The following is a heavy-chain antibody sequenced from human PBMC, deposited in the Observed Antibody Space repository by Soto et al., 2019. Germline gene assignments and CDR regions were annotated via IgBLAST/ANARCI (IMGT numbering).Heavy chain of an antibody. CDR3: AKDLHGVVISPDY. D-gene: IGHD3-22*01. Sequence: GGSLRLSCAASGVTFSTYAMNWVRRAPGKGLEWVSAISGSGGSTYYADSVKGRFTISRDNSKNTLYLQMNSLRAEDTAVYYCAKDLHGVVISPDYWGQGTLVTVSS. CDR1: GVTFSTYA. V-gene: IGHV3-23*01. J-gene: IGHJ4*02. CDR2: ISGSGGST.